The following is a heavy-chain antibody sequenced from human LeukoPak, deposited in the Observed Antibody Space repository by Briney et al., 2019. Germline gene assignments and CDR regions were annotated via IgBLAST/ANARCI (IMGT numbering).Heavy chain of an antibody. CDR1: ELTFSSYW. J-gene: IGHJ3*02. D-gene: IGHD3-3*01. CDR3: ARDPRWGGYYREAAFDI. V-gene: IGHV3-7*01. Sequence: PGGSLRLSCAASELTFSSYWMSWVRQAPAKGLEWVASINQDGSEKYYVDSVKGRFTISRDNAKNSLYLQMNSLRAEDTAVYYCARDPRWGGYYREAAFDIWGQGTMVTVSS. CDR2: INQDGSEK.